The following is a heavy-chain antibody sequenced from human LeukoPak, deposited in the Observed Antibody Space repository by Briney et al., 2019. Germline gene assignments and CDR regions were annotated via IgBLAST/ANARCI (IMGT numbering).Heavy chain of an antibody. J-gene: IGHJ4*02. CDR3: ARATKYVPYCSSTSCSRSHFDY. Sequence: PSETLSLTCAVYGGSFSGYYWSWIRQPPGKGLEWIGEINHSGSTNYNPSLKSRVTISVDTSKNQFSLKLSSVTAADTAVYYCARATKYVPYCSSTSCSRSHFDYWGQGTLVTVSS. D-gene: IGHD2-2*01. CDR1: GGSFSGYY. V-gene: IGHV4-34*01. CDR2: INHSGST.